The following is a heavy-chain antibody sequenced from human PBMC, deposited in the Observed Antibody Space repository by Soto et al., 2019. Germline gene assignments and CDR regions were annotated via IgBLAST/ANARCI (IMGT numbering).Heavy chain of an antibody. V-gene: IGHV3-30*18. J-gene: IGHJ6*02. CDR2: ISYDGSNK. D-gene: IGHD3-10*01. Sequence: GGSLRLSCAASGFTFSSYGMHWVRQAPGKGLEWVAVISYDGSNKYYADSVKGRFTISRDNSKNTLYLQMNSLRAEDTAVYYCAKESGSGSYYNGNPYYYYGMDVWGQGTTVTVSS. CDR3: AKESGSGSYYNGNPYYYYGMDV. CDR1: GFTFSSYG.